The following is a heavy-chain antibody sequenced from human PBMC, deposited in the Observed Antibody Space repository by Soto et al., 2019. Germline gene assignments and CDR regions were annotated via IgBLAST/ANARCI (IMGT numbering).Heavy chain of an antibody. Sequence: QVQLVQSGAEVKKPGSSVKVSCKASGGTFRSYTISWVRQAPGQGLEWLGRIIPILGIANYAQKFQGRVTITADKSTSTAYMELSSLRSEDTAVYYCARDRSPYYDFWSGQTDYWGQGTLVTVSS. V-gene: IGHV1-69*08. J-gene: IGHJ4*02. CDR2: IIPILGIA. CDR3: ARDRSPYYDFWSGQTDY. D-gene: IGHD3-3*01. CDR1: GGTFRSYT.